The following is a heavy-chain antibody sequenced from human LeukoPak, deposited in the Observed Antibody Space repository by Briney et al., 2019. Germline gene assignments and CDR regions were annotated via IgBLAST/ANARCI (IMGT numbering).Heavy chain of an antibody. CDR1: GYTFTSYG. Sequence: SVKVSCKASGYTFTSYGISWVRQAPGQGLEWMGWISAYNGNTNYAQKLQGRVTMTTDTSTSTAYMELRSLRSDDTAVYYCARVRETMIVVAELDYWGQGTLVTVSS. J-gene: IGHJ4*02. CDR3: ARVRETMIVVAELDY. CDR2: ISAYNGNT. V-gene: IGHV1-18*01. D-gene: IGHD3-22*01.